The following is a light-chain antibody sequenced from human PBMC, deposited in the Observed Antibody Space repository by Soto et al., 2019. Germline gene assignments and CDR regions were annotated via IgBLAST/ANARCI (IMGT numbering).Light chain of an antibody. J-gene: IGKJ4*01. CDR3: QQRSTWLT. V-gene: IGKV3-15*01. CDR1: QSVSSN. Sequence: EVVTTESPATLSVSPGERATLSCRSSQSVSSNLAWYQPKPGQAPRLLIYGASTSATGTPARFSGSGSGTEFTLTISSLEPEYFAVYYCQQRSTWLTFGGGTKVDI. CDR2: GAS.